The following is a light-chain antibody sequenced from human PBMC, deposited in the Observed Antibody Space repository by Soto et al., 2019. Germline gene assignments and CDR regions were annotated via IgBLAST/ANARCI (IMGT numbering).Light chain of an antibody. Sequence: SYELTQPPSVSVAPGKTASITCGGNNIGTKSVHWYQRKPGQAPVLVIYYDHYRPSGSPERFSGSNSGNTATLTISRVDAGDEADYYCQLWDRTSDRVVFGGGTKLTVL. CDR2: YDH. CDR1: NIGTKS. J-gene: IGLJ2*01. V-gene: IGLV3-21*04. CDR3: QLWDRTSDRVV.